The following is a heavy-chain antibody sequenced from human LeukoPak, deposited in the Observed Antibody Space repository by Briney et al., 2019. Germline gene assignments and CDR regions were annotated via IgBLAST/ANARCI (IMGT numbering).Heavy chain of an antibody. CDR1: GFTFSSYA. Sequence: PGGSLRLSCAASGFTFSSYAMHWVRQAPGKGLEYVSAISSNGGSTYYANSVKGRFTISRDNSKNTLYLQMGSLRAEDMAVYYCARDGGGVGELLVYWGQGTLVTVSS. V-gene: IGHV3-64*01. J-gene: IGHJ4*02. CDR3: ARDGGGVGELLVY. CDR2: ISSNGGST. D-gene: IGHD3-10*01.